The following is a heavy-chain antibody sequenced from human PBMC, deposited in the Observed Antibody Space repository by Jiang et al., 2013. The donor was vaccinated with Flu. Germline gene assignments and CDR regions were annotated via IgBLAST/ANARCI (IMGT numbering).Heavy chain of an antibody. CDR2: ILAGAANT. CDR1: GFSFRTYA. CDR3: AKGGGREFRDAFNI. Sequence: QLLESGGGLVQPGGSLTLFCAASGFSFRTYAMTWVRQSPGKGLEWVSTILAGAANTYYADSVKGRFTISRDNSKSTLSLQMNSLRAEDTAVYYCAKGGGREFRDAFNIWGQGAMVTVSP. D-gene: IGHD3-10*01. V-gene: IGHV3-23*01. J-gene: IGHJ3*02.